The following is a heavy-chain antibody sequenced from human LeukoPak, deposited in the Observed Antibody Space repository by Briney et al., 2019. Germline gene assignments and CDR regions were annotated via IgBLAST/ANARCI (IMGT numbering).Heavy chain of an antibody. CDR3: ARHPVLWFGEFGYFDY. V-gene: IGHV4-59*08. J-gene: IGHJ4*02. D-gene: IGHD3-10*01. Sequence: SETLSLTCTVSGGSISSYYWSWIRQPPGKGLEWMGYIYYSGSTNYNPSLKSRVTISVDTSKNQFPLKLSSVTAADSAVYYCARHPVLWFGEFGYFDYWGQGTLVTVSS. CDR2: IYYSGST. CDR1: GGSISSYY.